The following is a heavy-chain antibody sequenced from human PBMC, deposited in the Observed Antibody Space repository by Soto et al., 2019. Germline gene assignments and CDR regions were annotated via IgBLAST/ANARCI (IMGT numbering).Heavy chain of an antibody. CDR2: ISSSSSTI. CDR1: GFTFSSYS. V-gene: IGHV3-48*02. CDR3: ARDHPQLWYPPYYYYGVDV. J-gene: IGHJ6*02. Sequence: GGSLRLSCAASGFTFSSYSMNWVRQAPGKGLEWVSYISSSSSTIYYADSVKGRFTISRDNAKNSLYLQMNSLRDEDTAVYYCARDHPQLWYPPYYYYGVDVWGQGTTVTVSS. D-gene: IGHD5-18*01.